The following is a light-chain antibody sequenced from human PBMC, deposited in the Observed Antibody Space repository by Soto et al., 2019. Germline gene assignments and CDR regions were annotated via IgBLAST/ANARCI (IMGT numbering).Light chain of an antibody. CDR1: FSDIGDSNY. Sequence: QSALTQPASVSGSPGQSITISCTGTFSDIGDSNYVSWYQQHPGKAPKLMIYDVSTRPSGISNRFSGSKSANTASLTIAGLQVEDEADYYGSSCTSGRTDVFGTGTKLTVL. V-gene: IGLV2-14*03. J-gene: IGLJ1*01. CDR3: SSCTSGRTDV. CDR2: DVS.